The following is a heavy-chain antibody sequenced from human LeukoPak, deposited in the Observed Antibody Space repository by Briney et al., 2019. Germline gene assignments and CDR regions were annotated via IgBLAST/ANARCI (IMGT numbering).Heavy chain of an antibody. V-gene: IGHV5-51*01. D-gene: IGHD5-12*01. J-gene: IGHJ6*02. CDR3: ARLARGYSGYEEAYYYYYYGMDV. CDR2: IYPGDSDT. Sequence: GESLKISCKGSGDSFTSYWIGWVRQMPGKGLEWMGIIYPGDSDTRYSPSFQGQVTISADKSISTAYLQWSSLKASDTAMYYCARLARGYSGYEEAYYYYYYGMDVWGQGTTVTVSS. CDR1: GDSFTSYW.